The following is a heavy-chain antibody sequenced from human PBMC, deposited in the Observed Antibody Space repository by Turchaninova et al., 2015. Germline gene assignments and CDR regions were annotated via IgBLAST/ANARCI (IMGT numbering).Heavy chain of an antibody. Sequence: EVVLFGSGGGIVEPGGSLALSCAAAGFTCSSDARSWGRQAPGKGLEWVSSLSGSGGSAYYADSVKGRFTISRDNSKNTLYRERNSLRAEDTAVYYCAKLATYSSARSVFDYWGQGTLVTVSS. CDR2: LSGSGGSA. V-gene: IGHV3-23*01. CDR3: AKLATYSSARSVFDY. CDR1: GFTCSSDA. D-gene: IGHD6-19*01. J-gene: IGHJ4*02.